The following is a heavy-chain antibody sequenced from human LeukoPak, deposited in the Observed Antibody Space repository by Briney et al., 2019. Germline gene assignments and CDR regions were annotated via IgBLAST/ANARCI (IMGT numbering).Heavy chain of an antibody. CDR1: GFTFSNYA. V-gene: IGHV3-23*01. CDR3: AQDRSGYYDY. D-gene: IGHD3-3*01. J-gene: IGHJ4*02. Sequence: GGSLRLSCAASGFTFSNYAMSWVRQAPGKGLEWVSAISGSGGSTSYADSVKGRFTISRDNSKNTLYLQMNSPRAEDTALYYCAQDRSGYYDYWGQGTLVTVSS. CDR2: ISGSGGST.